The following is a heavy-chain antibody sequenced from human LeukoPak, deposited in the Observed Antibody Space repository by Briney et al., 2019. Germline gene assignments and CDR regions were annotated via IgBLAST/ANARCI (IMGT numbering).Heavy chain of an antibody. J-gene: IGHJ6*03. Sequence: SETLSLTCTVSGGSINSSYYYWGWIRQPPGTGLEWIGEINHSGSTNYNPSLKSRVTISVDTSKNQFSLKLSSVTAADTAVYYCARLIPSEYYMDVWGKGTTVTISS. CDR3: ARLIPSEYYMDV. D-gene: IGHD1-26*01. CDR2: INHSGST. V-gene: IGHV4-39*07. CDR1: GGSINSSYYY.